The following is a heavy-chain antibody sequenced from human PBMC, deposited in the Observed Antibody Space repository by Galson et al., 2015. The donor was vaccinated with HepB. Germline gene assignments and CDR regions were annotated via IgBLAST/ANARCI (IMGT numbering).Heavy chain of an antibody. V-gene: IGHV3-74*01. CDR2: INSDGSST. J-gene: IGHJ5*02. CDR1: GFTFSSYW. CDR3: ARGRELRYFDWLFWFDP. D-gene: IGHD3-9*01. Sequence: SLRLSCAASGFTFSSYWMHWVRQAPGKGLVWVSRINSDGSSTSYADSVKGRFTISRDNAKNTLYLQMNSLRAEDTAVYYCARGRELRYFDWLFWFDPWGQGTLVTVSS.